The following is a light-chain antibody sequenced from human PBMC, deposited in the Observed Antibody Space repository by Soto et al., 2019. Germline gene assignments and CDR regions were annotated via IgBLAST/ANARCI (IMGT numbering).Light chain of an antibody. CDR3: EQYITYSS. CDR1: QSLRGW. Sequence: PLTQSTSTVPASVGERITSTFRASQSLRGWLAWYQQRPGKAPKAPIYDASTLASGVPSSFFVSGSGTEFTLIICRLQPDAVVTIYCEQYITYSSFGQGTMVDIK. V-gene: IGKV1-5*01. CDR2: DAS. J-gene: IGKJ1*01.